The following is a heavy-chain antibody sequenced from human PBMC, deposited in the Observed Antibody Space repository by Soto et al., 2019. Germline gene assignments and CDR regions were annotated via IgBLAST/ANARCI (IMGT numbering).Heavy chain of an antibody. V-gene: IGHV4-59*01. Sequence: QVQLQESGPGLVKPSETLSLTCTVSGGSISSYYWSWIRQPPGKGLEWIGYIYYRGRTNYNPSLKSRVTISVDTSKNQFSLKLSSVTAADTAVYYCARVDYDFWSGALQHNWFDPWGQGTLVTVSS. CDR3: ARVDYDFWSGALQHNWFDP. J-gene: IGHJ5*02. D-gene: IGHD3-3*01. CDR2: IYYRGRT. CDR1: GGSISSYY.